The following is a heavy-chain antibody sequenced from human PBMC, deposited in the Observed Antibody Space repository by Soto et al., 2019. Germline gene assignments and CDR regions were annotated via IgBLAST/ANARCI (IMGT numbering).Heavy chain of an antibody. J-gene: IGHJ4*02. CDR3: AKHDYVWGSYRAFDY. CDR2: IKEDGSEK. D-gene: IGHD3-16*02. CDR1: GFTFSGYW. Sequence: EVHLVESGGHLVQPGGFLRLSCAGSGFTFSGYWMSWVRQAPGKGLEWVANIKEDGSEKYYVDSVEGRFTISRDNAKNSLYLQMNSLRAEDTGVYYCAKHDYVWGSYRAFDYRGQGTLVTVSS. V-gene: IGHV3-7*01.